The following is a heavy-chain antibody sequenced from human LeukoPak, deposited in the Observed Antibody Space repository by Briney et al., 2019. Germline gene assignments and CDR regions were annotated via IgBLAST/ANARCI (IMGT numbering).Heavy chain of an antibody. CDR3: VAGGSCYYTY. V-gene: IGHV3-74*01. D-gene: IGHD2-15*01. Sequence: GGSLRLSCAASGFTFTSYWMHWVRQAPGKGLVWVSRINSDGSSTSYADSVKGRFTISRDNAKNSLYLQMDSLRAEDTAVYYCVAGGSCYYTYGGRETLVTFSS. J-gene: IGHJ4*02. CDR1: GFTFTSYW. CDR2: INSDGSST.